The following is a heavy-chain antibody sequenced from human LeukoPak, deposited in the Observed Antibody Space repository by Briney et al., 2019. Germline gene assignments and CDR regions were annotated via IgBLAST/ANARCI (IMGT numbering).Heavy chain of an antibody. Sequence: PSETLSLTCTVSGGSISTSYWSWSRQPPGKGLEWIGYIYYSGSTNYNPSLKSRVTISVDTSKNQFSLKLSSVTAADTAVYYCARARSPSSRAFDYWGQGTLVTVSS. V-gene: IGHV4-59*01. CDR2: IYYSGST. J-gene: IGHJ4*02. CDR1: GGSISTSY. CDR3: ARARSPSSRAFDY.